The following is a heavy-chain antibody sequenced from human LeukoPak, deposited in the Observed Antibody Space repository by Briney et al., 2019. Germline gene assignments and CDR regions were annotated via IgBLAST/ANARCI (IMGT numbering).Heavy chain of an antibody. V-gene: IGHV1-18*01. CDR2: ISAYNGNT. CDR3: ARDELLRCDY. CDR1: GYSFTSYG. J-gene: IGHJ4*02. D-gene: IGHD1-26*01. Sequence: ASVKVSCKASGYSFTSYGISWVRQAPGQGLEWMRWISAYNGNTNYAQILQGRVTMTTDTSTSTAYMELRSLRSDDTAVYYCARDELLRCDYWGQGTLVTVSS.